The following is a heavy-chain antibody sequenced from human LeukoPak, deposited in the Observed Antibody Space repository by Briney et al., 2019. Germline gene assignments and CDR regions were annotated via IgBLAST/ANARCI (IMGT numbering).Heavy chain of an antibody. D-gene: IGHD3-22*01. Sequence: ASVKVSCKASGYTFTSYGISWVRQAPGQGLGWMGWISAYNGNTNYAQKLQGRVTMTTDTSTSTAYMELRSLRSDDTAVYYCAREANYYDSSGYYAHSDYWGQGTLVTVSS. CDR1: GYTFTSYG. V-gene: IGHV1-18*01. J-gene: IGHJ4*02. CDR2: ISAYNGNT. CDR3: AREANYYDSSGYYAHSDY.